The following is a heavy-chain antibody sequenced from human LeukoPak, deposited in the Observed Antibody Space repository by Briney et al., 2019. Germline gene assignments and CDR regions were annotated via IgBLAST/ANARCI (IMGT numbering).Heavy chain of an antibody. V-gene: IGHV4-59*08. CDR1: GGSISSYY. Sequence: SETLSLTCTVSGGSISSYYWSWIRQPPGKGLEWIGYIYYSGSTNYNPSLKSRVTISVDTSKNQFSLKLGSVTAADTAVYYCARRMSDAFDIWGQGIMVTVSS. CDR3: ARRMSDAFDI. J-gene: IGHJ3*02. CDR2: IYYSGST.